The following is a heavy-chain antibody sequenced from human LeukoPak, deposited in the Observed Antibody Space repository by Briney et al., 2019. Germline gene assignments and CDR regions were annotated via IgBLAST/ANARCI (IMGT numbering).Heavy chain of an antibody. D-gene: IGHD6-19*01. CDR2: INHSGST. Sequence: SETLSLTCAVYGGSFSGYYWSWIRQPPGKGLEWIGEINHSGSTNYNPSLTSRVTISVDTSKNQFSLKLSSVTAADTAVYYCARAGSSGWYASPVDYWGQGTLVTVSS. CDR1: GGSFSGYY. J-gene: IGHJ4*02. V-gene: IGHV4-34*01. CDR3: ARAGSSGWYASPVDY.